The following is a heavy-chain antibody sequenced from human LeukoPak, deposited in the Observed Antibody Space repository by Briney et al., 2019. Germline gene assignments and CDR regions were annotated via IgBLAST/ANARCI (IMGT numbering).Heavy chain of an antibody. D-gene: IGHD6-13*01. V-gene: IGHV3-23*01. CDR1: GFTFSSYA. Sequence: GGSLRLSCAASGFTFSSYAMSWVRQAPGKGLEGVSVISGSGGRTYSAASVKGRFTISRDKSKDTLYLQMTSLRAEDTAVYYCAKDRVRFSSRVDAFDIWGRGTMVTVPS. J-gene: IGHJ3*02. CDR3: AKDRVRFSSRVDAFDI. CDR2: ISGSGGRT.